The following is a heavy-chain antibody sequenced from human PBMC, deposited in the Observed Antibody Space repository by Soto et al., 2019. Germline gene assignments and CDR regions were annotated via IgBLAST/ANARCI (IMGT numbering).Heavy chain of an antibody. D-gene: IGHD1-7*01. Sequence: GGSLRLSCAASGFTFSSYSMNWVRQAPGKGLEWVSSISSSSSYIYYADSVKGRFTISRDNAKNSLYLQMNSLRAEDTAVYYCARCHGVGLELSYYMDVWGKGTTVTVSS. CDR2: ISSSSSYI. J-gene: IGHJ6*03. V-gene: IGHV3-21*01. CDR1: GFTFSSYS. CDR3: ARCHGVGLELSYYMDV.